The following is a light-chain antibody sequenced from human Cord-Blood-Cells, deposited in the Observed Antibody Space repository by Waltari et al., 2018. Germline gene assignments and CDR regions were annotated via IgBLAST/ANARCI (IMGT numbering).Light chain of an antibody. CDR2: EAA. CDR3: QQSGYT. CDR1: HSIRSY. J-gene: IGKJ2*01. Sequence: GDRVSITCRASHSIRSYLNWYQQQPGKAPKLLIYEAASLPSGVPSRISGSGAGTDFTLTISSLQPEDFATYYCQQSGYTFGQGTKLEIK. V-gene: IGKV1-39*01.